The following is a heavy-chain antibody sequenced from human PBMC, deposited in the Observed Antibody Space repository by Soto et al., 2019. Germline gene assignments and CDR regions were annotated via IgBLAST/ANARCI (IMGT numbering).Heavy chain of an antibody. J-gene: IGHJ3*01. Sequence: ASAKVCCKEXRYIFTSHYIQLLRHDTGQGLEWMVIINPSGGSTNYAQKFQGRVTMTRDTSTSTVYMELSSLRSEDTAVYYCTRAPSYGAFDLWGQGTMVTVSS. D-gene: IGHD4-17*01. CDR3: TRAPSYGAFDL. V-gene: IGHV1-46*03. CDR2: INPSGGST. CDR1: RYIFTSHY.